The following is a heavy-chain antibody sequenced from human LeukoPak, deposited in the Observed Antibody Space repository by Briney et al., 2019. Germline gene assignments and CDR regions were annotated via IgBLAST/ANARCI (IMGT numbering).Heavy chain of an antibody. CDR1: GGSISSSSYY. J-gene: IGHJ4*02. Sequence: PSETLSLTCTVSGGSISSSSYYWGWIRQPPGKGLEWIGSIYYSGSTYYNPSLKSRVTISVDTSKNQFSLKLSSVTAADTAVYYCARLGSGSYCDYWGQGTLVTASS. V-gene: IGHV4-39*01. CDR2: IYYSGST. CDR3: ARLGSGSYCDY. D-gene: IGHD1-26*01.